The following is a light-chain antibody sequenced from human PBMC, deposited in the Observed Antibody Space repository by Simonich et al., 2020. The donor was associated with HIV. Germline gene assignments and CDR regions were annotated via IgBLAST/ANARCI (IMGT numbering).Light chain of an antibody. CDR1: QGIRND. V-gene: IGKV1-6*01. J-gene: IGKJ2*01. CDR2: AAS. Sequence: AIQMTQSPSSLSASVGYRVNSTCRASQGIRNDLGWYQQKPGKAPKLLIYAASTLQSGVPSRFSGSGSGTDFTLTISSLQPEDLATYYCLQDYNLYTFGQGTKLEIK. CDR3: LQDYNLYT.